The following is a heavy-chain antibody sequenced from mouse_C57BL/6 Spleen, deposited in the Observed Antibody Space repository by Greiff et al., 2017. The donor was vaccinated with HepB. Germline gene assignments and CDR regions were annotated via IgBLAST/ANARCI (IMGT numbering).Heavy chain of an antibody. CDR2: IDPSDSET. CDR3: ASSPDSSEFDY. V-gene: IGHV1-52*01. Sequence: QVQLKQPGAELVRPGSSVKLSCKASGYTFTSYWMHWVKQRPIQGLEWIGNIDPSDSETHYNQKFKDKATLTVDKSSSTAYMQLSSLTSEDSAVYYCASSPDSSEFDYWGQGTTLTVSS. CDR1: GYTFTSYW. J-gene: IGHJ2*01. D-gene: IGHD3-2*02.